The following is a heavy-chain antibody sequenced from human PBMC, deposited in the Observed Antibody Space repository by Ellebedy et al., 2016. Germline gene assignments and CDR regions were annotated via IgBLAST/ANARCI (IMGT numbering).Heavy chain of an antibody. CDR3: AKDNGIAATYFDY. D-gene: IGHD6-13*01. V-gene: IGHV3-9*01. Sequence: GGSLRLSXAASGFTFDDYAMHWVRQAPGKGLEWVSGISWNSGSIGYADSVKGRFTISRDNAKNSLYLQMNSLRAEDTALYYCAKDNGIAATYFDYWGQGTLVTVSS. CDR1: GFTFDDYA. J-gene: IGHJ4*02. CDR2: ISWNSGSI.